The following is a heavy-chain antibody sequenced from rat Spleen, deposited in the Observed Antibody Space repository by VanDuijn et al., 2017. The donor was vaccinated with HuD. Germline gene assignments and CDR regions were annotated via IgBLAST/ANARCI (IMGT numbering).Heavy chain of an antibody. Sequence: EVQLVESGGGLVQPGRSLKLSCAASGFTFSNYDMAWVRQAPTKGLEWVASISTGGGNTYYRDSVKGRFTISRDNTRNTLYLQMDSLRSEDTATYYCATRVEIVMPNYFDYWGQGTLVTVSS. V-gene: IGHV5S13*01. D-gene: IGHD1-10*01. J-gene: IGHJ3*01. CDR3: ATRVEIVMPNYFDY. CDR2: ISTGGGNT. CDR1: GFTFSNYD.